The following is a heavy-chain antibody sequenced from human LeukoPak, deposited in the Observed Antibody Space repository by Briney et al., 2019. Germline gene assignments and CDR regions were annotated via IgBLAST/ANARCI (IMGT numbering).Heavy chain of an antibody. D-gene: IGHD3-3*02. J-gene: IGHJ4*02. CDR2: IIPIFGTA. CDR3: AREEILARIRSFDY. CDR1: GGTFSSYA. V-gene: IGHV1-69*01. Sequence: ASVKVSCKASGGTFSSYAISWVRQAPGQGLEWMGGIIPIFGTANYAQKFQGRVTITADESTSTAYMELSSLRSEDTAVYYCAREEILARIRSFDYWGQGTLVTVSS.